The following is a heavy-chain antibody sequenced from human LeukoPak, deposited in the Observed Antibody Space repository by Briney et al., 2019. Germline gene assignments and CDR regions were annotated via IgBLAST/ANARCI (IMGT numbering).Heavy chain of an antibody. D-gene: IGHD6-13*01. J-gene: IGHJ6*02. CDR3: AKSSWQRRDYYYGMDV. Sequence: SVKVSCKASGGTFSSYAISWVRQAPGQGLEWMGRIIPILGIANYAQKFQGRVTITADKSTSTAYMELSSLRSEDTAVYYCAKSSWQRRDYYYGMDVWGQGTTVTVSS. V-gene: IGHV1-69*04. CDR1: GGTFSSYA. CDR2: IIPILGIA.